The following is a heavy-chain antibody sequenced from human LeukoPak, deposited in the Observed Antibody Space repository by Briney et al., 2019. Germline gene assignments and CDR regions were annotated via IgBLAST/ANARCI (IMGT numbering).Heavy chain of an antibody. Sequence: ASVKVSCKASGYTFTGYYMHWVRQAPGQGLEWMGWINPNSGGTNYAQKFQGRVTMTRDTSISTAYMELSRLRSDDTAVYYCAVLCGGVCYSGRGYYYYMDVWGKGTTVTVSS. CDR1: GYTFTGYY. V-gene: IGHV1-2*02. CDR3: AVLCGGVCYSGRGYYYYMDV. D-gene: IGHD2-21*02. J-gene: IGHJ6*03. CDR2: INPNSGGT.